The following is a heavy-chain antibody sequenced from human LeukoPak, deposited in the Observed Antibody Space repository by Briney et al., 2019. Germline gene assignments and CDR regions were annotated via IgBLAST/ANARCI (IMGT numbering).Heavy chain of an antibody. CDR2: IYTSGRT. J-gene: IGHJ4*02. CDR3: ARSSNGGYTYGYYFDF. Sequence: SETLSLTCTVSGGSISGYFWSWIRQPAGKELEWIGRIYTSGRTDYNPSLESRVTMSVDTSKNQFSLKLFSVTAADTAVYYCARSSNGGYTYGYYFDFWGQGTLVTVSS. V-gene: IGHV4-4*07. CDR1: GGSISGYF. D-gene: IGHD5-18*01.